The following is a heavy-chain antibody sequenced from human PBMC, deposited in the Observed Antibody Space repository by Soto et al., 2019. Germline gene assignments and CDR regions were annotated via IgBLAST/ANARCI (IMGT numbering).Heavy chain of an antibody. CDR1: GYTFTSYA. CDR2: INAGNGNT. D-gene: IGHD3-16*02. CDR3: ARMGLITAYYVWGSYRKYGMDV. J-gene: IGHJ6*02. V-gene: IGHV1-3*01. Sequence: QVQLVQSGAEVKKPGASVKDSCKASGYTFTSYAMHWVRQAPGQRLEWMGWINAGNGNTKYSQKFQGRVTITRDTSASTAYMELSSLRSEDTAVYYCARMGLITAYYVWGSYRKYGMDVWGQGTTVTVSS.